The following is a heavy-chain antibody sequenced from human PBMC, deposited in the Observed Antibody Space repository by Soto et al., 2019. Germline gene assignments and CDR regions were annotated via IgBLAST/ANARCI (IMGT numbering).Heavy chain of an antibody. CDR3: ARDHSTMIQEAYYYYGMDV. CDR1: AGTFSSYT. Sequence: QVQLVQSGAEVKKPGSSVKVSCKASAGTFSSYTISWVRQAPGQGLEWMGGILPIFGTTNYAQKFQGRVTITADKSTRTAYMELSSLTSEDTAVYYCARDHSTMIQEAYYYYGMDVWGQGTTVTVSS. CDR2: ILPIFGTT. D-gene: IGHD3-22*01. J-gene: IGHJ6*02. V-gene: IGHV1-69*06.